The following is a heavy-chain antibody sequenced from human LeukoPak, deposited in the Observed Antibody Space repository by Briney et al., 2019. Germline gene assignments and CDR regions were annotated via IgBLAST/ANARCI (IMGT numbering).Heavy chain of an antibody. CDR2: ISSSSSDI. J-gene: IGHJ3*02. CDR1: GFTFSSDS. Sequence: PGGSLRLSCAASGFTFSSDSMNWVRHAPGEGLEWVSSISSSSSDIYYADSVKGRFTISRDNAKNSLYLQMNSLRAKDTAVYYCARLFGEYAFDIWGQGTMVTVSS. CDR3: ARLFGEYAFDI. D-gene: IGHD3-10*01. V-gene: IGHV3-21*01.